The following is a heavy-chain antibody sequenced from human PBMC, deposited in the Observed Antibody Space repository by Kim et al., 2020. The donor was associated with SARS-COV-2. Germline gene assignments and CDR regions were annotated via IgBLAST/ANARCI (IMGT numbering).Heavy chain of an antibody. CDR3: ARVDIAVAGTLKYSDGPLYY. Sequence: RFTISRDNSKNTLYLQMNSLRVEDTAVYYCARVDIAVAGTLKYSDGPLYYWGQGTLVTVSS. V-gene: IGHV3-30*01. D-gene: IGHD6-19*01. J-gene: IGHJ4*02.